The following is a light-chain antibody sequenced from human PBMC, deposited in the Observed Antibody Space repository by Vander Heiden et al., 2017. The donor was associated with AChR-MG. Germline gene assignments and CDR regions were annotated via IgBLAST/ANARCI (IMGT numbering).Light chain of an antibody. CDR1: QSISNY. Sequence: DIQMTQSPSSLSASVGDRVTITCRASQSISNYLNWYQQKPGKAPKPLIYAASSLQSGVPSRFSGSGSGTDFTLTISSLQPEDCATYYCQQTYSAPPAFGQGTTLEIK. CDR2: AAS. CDR3: QQTYSAPPA. V-gene: IGKV1-39*01. J-gene: IGKJ2*01.